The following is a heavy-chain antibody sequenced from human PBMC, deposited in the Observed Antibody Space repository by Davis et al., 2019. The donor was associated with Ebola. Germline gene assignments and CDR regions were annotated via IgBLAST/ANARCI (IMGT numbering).Heavy chain of an antibody. CDR1: GFTFSSYA. CDR2: ISGSGGST. V-gene: IGHV3-23*01. Sequence: PGGSLRLSCAASGFTFSSYAMSWVRQAPGKGLEWVSAISGSGGSTYYADSVKGRFTISRDNSKNTLYLQMNSLRAEDTAVYYCAKGLWVTVAATYFDYWGQGTLVTVSS. D-gene: IGHD2-15*01. CDR3: AKGLWVTVAATYFDY. J-gene: IGHJ4*02.